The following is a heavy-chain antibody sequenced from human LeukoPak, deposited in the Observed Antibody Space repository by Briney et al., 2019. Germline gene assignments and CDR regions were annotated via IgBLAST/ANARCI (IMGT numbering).Heavy chain of an antibody. J-gene: IGHJ4*02. V-gene: IGHV3-74*01. CDR2: MNGDGSTI. CDR3: ARAGNYYFGY. Sequence: GGSLRLSCAGSGFTFSSSWIHWVRQAPGKGLVWVSRMNGDGSTIDYAASVKGRFTISRDNAKNTLYLQMNSLSAEDTAVYYCARAGNYYFGYWGQGTLVTVSS. CDR1: GFTFSSSW. D-gene: IGHD1-1*01.